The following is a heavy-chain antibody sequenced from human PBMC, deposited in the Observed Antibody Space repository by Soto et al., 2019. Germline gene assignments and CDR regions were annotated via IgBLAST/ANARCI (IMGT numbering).Heavy chain of an antibody. CDR2: IXXXGXT. D-gene: IGHD1-1*01. CDR1: GASISGFY. Sequence: SETLSLTCTVSGASISGFYWSWIRKSAGKGLEWXGRIXXXGXTXXXPXXXXRVMMSVDTSKKQFSLKLRSVTAADTPVYYCVRDGTKTLRDWFDPWGQGISVTVSS. V-gene: IGHV4-4*07. CDR3: VRDGTKTLRDWFDP. J-gene: IGHJ5*02.